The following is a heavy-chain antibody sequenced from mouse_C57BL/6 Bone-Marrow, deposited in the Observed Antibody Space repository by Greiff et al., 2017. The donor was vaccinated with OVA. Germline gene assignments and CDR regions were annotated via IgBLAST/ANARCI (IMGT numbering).Heavy chain of an antibody. CDR2: IYPGDGDT. V-gene: IGHV1-82*01. J-gene: IGHJ2*01. CDR1: GYAFSSSW. D-gene: IGHD1-1*01. Sequence: VMLVESGPELVKPGASVKISCKASGYAFSSSWMNWVKQRPGKGLEWIGRIYPGDGDTNYNGKFKGKATLTADKSSSTAYMQLGILTSEDSAVYFCARHDYGRSYVVDDWGQGTTLTVSS. CDR3: ARHDYGRSYVVDD.